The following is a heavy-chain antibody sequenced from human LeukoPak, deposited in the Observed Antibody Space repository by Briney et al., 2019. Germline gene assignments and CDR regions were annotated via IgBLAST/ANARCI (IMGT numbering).Heavy chain of an antibody. D-gene: IGHD3-10*01. CDR1: GASITSYY. V-gene: IGHV4-59*01. CDR3: ARYFGGFDY. CDR2: IFFSGST. Sequence: PSETLSLTCTVSGASITSYYWSWIRQPPGKGLEWIGYIFFSGSTSYNPSLKSRVTISVDMSKNQFSLKLRSVTAADTAVYYCARYFGGFDYWGQGTLATVSS. J-gene: IGHJ4*02.